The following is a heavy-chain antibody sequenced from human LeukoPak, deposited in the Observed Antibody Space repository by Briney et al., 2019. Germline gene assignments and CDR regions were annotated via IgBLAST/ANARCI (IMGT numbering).Heavy chain of an antibody. CDR3: ARYYYDSSGYYKDYYYYGMDV. D-gene: IGHD3-22*01. V-gene: IGHV1-2*02. CDR2: INPNSGGT. J-gene: IGHJ6*02. Sequence: ASVKVSCKASGYTFTGYCMHWVRQAPGQGLEWMGWINPNSGGTNYAQKFQGRVTMTRDTSISTAYMELSRLRSDDTAVYYCARYYYDSSGYYKDYYYYGMDVWGQGTTVTVSS. CDR1: GYTFTGYC.